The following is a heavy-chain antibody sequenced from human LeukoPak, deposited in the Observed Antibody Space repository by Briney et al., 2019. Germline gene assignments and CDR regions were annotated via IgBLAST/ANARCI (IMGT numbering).Heavy chain of an antibody. CDR2: IYYSGST. CDR1: GGSISSSSYY. J-gene: IGHJ4*02. CDR3: ARHPTVALMFDY. V-gene: IGHV4-39*01. D-gene: IGHD4-11*01. Sequence: SETLSLTCTVSGGSISSSSYYWGWIRQPPGKGLEWIGSIYYSGSTYYHPSLKSRVTISVDTSKNQFSLKLSSVTAADTAVYYCARHPTVALMFDYWGQGTLVTVSS.